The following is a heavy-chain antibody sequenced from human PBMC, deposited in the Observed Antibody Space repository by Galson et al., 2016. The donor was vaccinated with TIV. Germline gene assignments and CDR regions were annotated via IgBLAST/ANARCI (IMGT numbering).Heavy chain of an antibody. V-gene: IGHV3-9*01. CDR3: AKEQSCGGDCYLFGL. CDR2: ITWNSVGI. D-gene: IGHD2-21*02. J-gene: IGHJ4*02. CDR1: GFTFDDYG. Sequence: SLRLSCAASGFTFDDYGMHWVRQPPGKGLEWVSGITWNSVGIDYADSVKGRFTISRDNAKNSLYLQMNSLRPDHTALYYCAKEQSCGGDCYLFGLWGQVALVTVSS.